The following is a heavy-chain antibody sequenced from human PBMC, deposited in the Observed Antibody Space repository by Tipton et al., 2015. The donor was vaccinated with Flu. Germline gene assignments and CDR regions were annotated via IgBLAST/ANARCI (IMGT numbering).Heavy chain of an antibody. CDR2: ISNTRTT. CDR1: GDSISSGYY. V-gene: IGHV4-38-2*02. CDR3: ARDRWEYPSGFDP. J-gene: IGHJ5*02. D-gene: IGHD6-19*01. Sequence: TLSLTCTVSGDSISSGYYWGWIRQPPGKGLEWVGSISNTRTTNYNPSLRSRVTISVDTSKNQFSLRLTSVTASDTAAYYCARDRWEYPSGFDPWGQGTPVTVSP.